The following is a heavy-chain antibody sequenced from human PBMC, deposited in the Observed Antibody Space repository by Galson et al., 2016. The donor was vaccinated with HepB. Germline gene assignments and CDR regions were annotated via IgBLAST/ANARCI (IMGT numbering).Heavy chain of an antibody. D-gene: IGHD2-2*02. Sequence: SLRLSCATSGFTLTRYGMLWVRQAPGKGLEWVAVIWYDGSYKYYADSVEGRFTISRDISENTVYLQMNSLRGKDTAVYYCAREIPHMVHGGLDYWGQGTLVTVSS. CDR1: GFTLTRYG. CDR3: AREIPHMVHGGLDY. V-gene: IGHV3-33*01. J-gene: IGHJ4*02. CDR2: IWYDGSYK.